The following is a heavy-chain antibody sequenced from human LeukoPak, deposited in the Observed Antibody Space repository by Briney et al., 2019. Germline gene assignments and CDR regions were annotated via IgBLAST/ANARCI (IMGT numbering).Heavy chain of an antibody. Sequence: PSETLSLTCTVSGGSISSSSYYWGWNRQPPGKGLEWIGSIYYSGSTYYNPSLKSRVTISVDTSKNQFSLKLSSVTAADTAVYYCARHPLSFTMVRGVIIDYFDYWGQGTLVTVSS. CDR2: IYYSGST. V-gene: IGHV4-39*01. D-gene: IGHD3-10*01. CDR3: ARHPLSFTMVRGVIIDYFDY. CDR1: GGSISSSSYY. J-gene: IGHJ4*02.